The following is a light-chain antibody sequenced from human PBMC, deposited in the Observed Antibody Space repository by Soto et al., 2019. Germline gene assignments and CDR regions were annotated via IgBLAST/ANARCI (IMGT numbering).Light chain of an antibody. CDR3: SSFTSSNTWV. V-gene: IGLV2-14*01. J-gene: IGLJ3*02. CDR2: EVS. Sequence: QSVLTQPASMSGSPGQSITISCSRSSSDVGGYNYVSWYQQHPGKAPKLMIYEVSNRPSGVSDRFSGSKSGNTASLTISGLQADDEADYYCSSFTSSNTWVFGGGTQLTVL. CDR1: SSDVGGYNY.